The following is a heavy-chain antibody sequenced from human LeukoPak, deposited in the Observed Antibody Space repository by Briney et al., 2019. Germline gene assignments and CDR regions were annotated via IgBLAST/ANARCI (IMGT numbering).Heavy chain of an antibody. Sequence: GRSLRLSCAASGFTFSSYAMHWVRQAPGKGLEWVAVISYDGSNKYYADSVKGRFTISRDNAKNSLYLQMNSLRAEDTAVYYCARDASNMDVWGKGTTVTVSS. CDR2: ISYDGSNK. V-gene: IGHV3-30*04. J-gene: IGHJ6*03. D-gene: IGHD6-6*01. CDR1: GFTFSSYA. CDR3: ARDASNMDV.